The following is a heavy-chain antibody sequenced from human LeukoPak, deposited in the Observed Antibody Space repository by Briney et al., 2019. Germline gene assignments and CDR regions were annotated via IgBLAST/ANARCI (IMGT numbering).Heavy chain of an antibody. J-gene: IGHJ1*01. CDR3: AIMHGYYDGSGYWVQ. Sequence: GGSLRLSCAASGFTFGSYGMSWVRQAPGKGLEWVSFITPNADRTPYADSVEGRFTISRDNPRNTLYMQMNSLRDEDTALYYCAIMHGYYDGSGYWVQWGQGTLVTVSS. CDR1: GFTFGSYG. CDR2: ITPNADRT. V-gene: IGHV3-23*01. D-gene: IGHD3-22*01.